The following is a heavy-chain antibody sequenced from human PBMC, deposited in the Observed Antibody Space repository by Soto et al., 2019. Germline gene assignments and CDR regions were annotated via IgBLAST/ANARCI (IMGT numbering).Heavy chain of an antibody. D-gene: IGHD2-15*01. CDR2: IGGSGGT. CDR1: GFTFSSYA. Sequence: EVQLLESGGGLVQPGGSLRLSCAASGFTFSSYAMSWVRLAPGKGLEWFSSIGGSGGTYYADSVKGRFTISRDSSKNMLYLHLNSLRAEDTAMYYCAKGQGWSDYYDSWGQGTLVTVSS. J-gene: IGHJ4*02. CDR3: AKGQGWSDYYDS. V-gene: IGHV3-23*01.